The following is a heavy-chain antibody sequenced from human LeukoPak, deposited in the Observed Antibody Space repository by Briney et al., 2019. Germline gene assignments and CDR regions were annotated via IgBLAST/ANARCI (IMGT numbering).Heavy chain of an antibody. CDR1: GFTFSSYA. V-gene: IGHV3-30-3*01. J-gene: IGHJ4*02. D-gene: IGHD3-10*01. CDR2: ISYDGSNK. Sequence: GGSLRLSCAASGFTFSSYAMHWVRQAPGKGLEWVAVISYDGSNKYYADSVKGRFTISRDNSKNTLYLQMNSLRAEDTAVYYCARDPKPLWFGELLPFPFDYWGQGTLVTVSS. CDR3: ARDPKPLWFGELLPFPFDY.